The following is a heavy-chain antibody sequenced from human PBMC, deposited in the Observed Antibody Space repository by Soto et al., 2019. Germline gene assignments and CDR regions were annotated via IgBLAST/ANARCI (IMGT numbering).Heavy chain of an antibody. J-gene: IGHJ3*02. D-gene: IGHD6-13*01. V-gene: IGHV4-4*02. CDR2: IYHSGST. Sequence: QVQLQESGPGLVKPSGTLSLTCAVSSGSISSSNWWSWVRQPPGKGLEWIGEIYHSGSTNYNPSLKSRVTISVDKAKNQFSLKLSSVTAADTAVYYCARDRGGSSSWPDAFDIWGQGTMVTVSS. CDR3: ARDRGGSSSWPDAFDI. CDR1: SGSISSSNW.